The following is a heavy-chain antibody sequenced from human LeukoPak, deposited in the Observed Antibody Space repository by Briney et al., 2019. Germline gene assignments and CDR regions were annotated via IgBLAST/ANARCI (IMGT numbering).Heavy chain of an antibody. J-gene: IGHJ3*02. Sequence: GESLKISCKGSGYSFTTYWIGWVRQMPGKGLEWRGIIYPGDSDTRYSPSFQGQVTISADKSINTASLQWNSLKASDTAMYYCARRDDLADAFDIWGQGTMVIVSS. V-gene: IGHV5-51*01. CDR1: GYSFTTYW. D-gene: IGHD2-21*02. CDR3: ARRDDLADAFDI. CDR2: IYPGDSDT.